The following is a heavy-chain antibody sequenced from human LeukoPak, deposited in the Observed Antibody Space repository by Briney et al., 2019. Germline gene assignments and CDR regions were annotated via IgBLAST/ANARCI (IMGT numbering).Heavy chain of an antibody. CDR2: ISSSSSYI. V-gene: IGHV3-21*04. CDR3: AKVRYDSSGYQSLYFDY. Sequence: GGSLRLSCAASGFTFSSYSMNWVRQAPGKGLEWVSSISSSSSYIYYADSVKGRFTISRDNAKNTLYLQMNSLRAEDTAVYYCAKVRYDSSGYQSLYFDYWGQGTLVTVSS. CDR1: GFTFSSYS. J-gene: IGHJ4*02. D-gene: IGHD3-22*01.